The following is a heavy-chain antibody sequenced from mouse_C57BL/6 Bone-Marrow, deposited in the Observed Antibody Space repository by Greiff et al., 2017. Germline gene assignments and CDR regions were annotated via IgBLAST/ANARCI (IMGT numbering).Heavy chain of an antibody. CDR2: IHPNSGST. CDR3: AREGRWWYFDV. V-gene: IGHV1-64*01. J-gene: IGHJ1*03. D-gene: IGHD2-3*01. CDR1: GYTFTSYW. Sequence: QVQLQQPGAELVKPGASVKLSCKASGYTFTSYWMHWVKQRPGQGLEWIGMIHPNSGSTNYNEKFKSKATLTVDKSSSTAYMQLSSLTSEDYAVYYCAREGRWWYFDVWGTGTTVTVSS.